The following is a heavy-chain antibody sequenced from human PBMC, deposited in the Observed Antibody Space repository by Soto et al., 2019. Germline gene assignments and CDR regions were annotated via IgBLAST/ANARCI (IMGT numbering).Heavy chain of an antibody. CDR2: INHSGST. CDR1: GGSFSGYY. J-gene: IGHJ4*02. D-gene: IGHD3-16*01. CDR3: ARAPLPFGYRPLDY. V-gene: IGHV4-34*01. Sequence: PSETLSLTCAVYGGSFSGYYWSWIRQPPGKGLEWIGEINHSGSTNYNPSLKSRVTISVDTSKNQFSLKLSSVTAADTAVYYCARAPLPFGYRPLDYWGQGTLVTVSS.